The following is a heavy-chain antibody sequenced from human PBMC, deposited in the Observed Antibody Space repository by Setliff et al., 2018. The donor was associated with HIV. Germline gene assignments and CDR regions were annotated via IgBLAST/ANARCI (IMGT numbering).Heavy chain of an antibody. CDR3: AKGVKYVDP. D-gene: IGHD3-16*01. CDR2: ICDDGRT. J-gene: IGHJ5*02. CDR1: GFALRSNY. V-gene: IGHV3-53*01. Sequence: LRLSCAASGFALRSNYMTWVRQAPGKGLEWVSVICDDGRTYYADSVKGRFTISRDTSISLVYLHMHRLIAEDTAVYYCAKGVKYVDPWGQGTLVTVSS.